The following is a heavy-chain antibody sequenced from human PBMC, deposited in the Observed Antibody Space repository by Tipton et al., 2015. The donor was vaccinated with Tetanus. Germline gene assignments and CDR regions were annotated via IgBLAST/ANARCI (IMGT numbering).Heavy chain of an antibody. CDR3: ARDLKAQWLVWAGVDY. CDR2: INHSGST. V-gene: IGHV4-34*01. D-gene: IGHD6-19*01. J-gene: IGHJ4*02. Sequence: TLSLTCAVYGGSFSGYYWSWIRQPPGKGLEWIGEINHSGSTNYNPSLKSRVTISVDTSKNQFSLKLSSVTAADTAVYYCARDLKAQWLVWAGVDYWGQGTLVTVSS. CDR1: GGSFSGYY.